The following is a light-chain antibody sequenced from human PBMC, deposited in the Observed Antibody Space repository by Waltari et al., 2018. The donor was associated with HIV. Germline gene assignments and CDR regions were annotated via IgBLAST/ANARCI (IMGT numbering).Light chain of an antibody. CDR3: QQYYSTPRT. V-gene: IGKV4-1*01. CDR1: KSVLYSSNNKNY. Sequence: DIVMTQSQDSLAVSLGERATINCKSSKSVLYSSNNKNYVAWYQQEPGQPPNLLIYWASTRESGVPDRFSGSGSGTDFTLTISSLQAEDVAVYYCQQYYSTPRTFGQGTKVEIK. J-gene: IGKJ1*01. CDR2: WAS.